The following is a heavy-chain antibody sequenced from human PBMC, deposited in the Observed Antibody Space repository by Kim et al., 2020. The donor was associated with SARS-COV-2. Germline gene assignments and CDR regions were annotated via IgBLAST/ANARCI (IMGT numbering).Heavy chain of an antibody. CDR3: AGFSADMMSMMWGRGGWFDP. CDR2: ISHRGSP. D-gene: IGHD3-16*01. V-gene: IGHV4-4*02. CDR1: GGSISSLSW. Sequence: SETLSLTCAVSGGSISSLSWWSWARQAPGRGLEWIGEISHRGSPNYHPSLKSRMTISIDSSKNQFSLKLTSVTAADTAIYFCAGFSADMMSMMWGRGGWFDPWGQGTLVSVSS. J-gene: IGHJ5*02.